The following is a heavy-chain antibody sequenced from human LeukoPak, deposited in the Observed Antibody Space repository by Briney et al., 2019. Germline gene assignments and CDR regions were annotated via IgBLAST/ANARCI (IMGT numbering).Heavy chain of an antibody. CDR1: GYTLTELS. CDR2: FDPEDGET. Sequence: GASVKVSCKVSGYTLTELSMHWVRQPPGQGLGLKGGFDPEDGETIYAQKFQGRVTMTEDTSTDTAYMELSSLRSEDTAVYYCATRREVQGVYQGYWFDPWGQGTLVTVSS. D-gene: IGHD3-10*01. J-gene: IGHJ5*02. V-gene: IGHV1-24*01. CDR3: ATRREVQGVYQGYWFDP.